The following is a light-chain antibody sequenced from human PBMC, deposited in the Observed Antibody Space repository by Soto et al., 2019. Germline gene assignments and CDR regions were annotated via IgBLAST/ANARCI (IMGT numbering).Light chain of an antibody. Sequence: EIVMTQSPATLSVSPGERATLSCRASQSVSSNLAWYQQKPGQAPRLLMYGASTRATGIPDRFSGSGSATELTLTSSTLQSEDCAVDYCQQHLSCPPWTFGQGTQVEIK. J-gene: IGKJ1*01. CDR2: GAS. V-gene: IGKV3-15*01. CDR1: QSVSSN. CDR3: QQHLSCPPWT.